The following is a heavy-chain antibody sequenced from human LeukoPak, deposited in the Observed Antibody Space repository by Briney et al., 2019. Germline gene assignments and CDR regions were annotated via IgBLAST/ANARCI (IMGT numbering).Heavy chain of an antibody. D-gene: IGHD3-10*01. CDR3: ARGDGSGSGRWFDP. V-gene: IGHV4-30-2*01. CDR1: GGSISSGGYS. J-gene: IGHJ5*02. Sequence: SQTLSLTCAVSGGSISSGGYSWSWIRQPPGKGLEWIGYIYHSGSTYYNPSLKGRVTISVDRSKNQFSLNLNFVTAADTALYYCARGDGSGSGRWFDPWGQGTLITVSS. CDR2: IYHSGST.